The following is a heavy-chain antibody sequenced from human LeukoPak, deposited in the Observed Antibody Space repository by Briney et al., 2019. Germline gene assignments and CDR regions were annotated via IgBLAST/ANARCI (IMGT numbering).Heavy chain of an antibody. Sequence: GGSLRLSCAASGFTFRSYGMHWVRQAPGKGLEWVAVIWYDGSNKYYADSVKGRFTISRDNSKNTLYLQMNSLRAEDTAVYYCAKGDTAMVSYYFDYWGQGTLVTVSS. CDR1: GFTFRSYG. CDR3: AKGDTAMVSYYFDY. J-gene: IGHJ4*02. CDR2: IWYDGSNK. D-gene: IGHD5-18*01. V-gene: IGHV3-33*06.